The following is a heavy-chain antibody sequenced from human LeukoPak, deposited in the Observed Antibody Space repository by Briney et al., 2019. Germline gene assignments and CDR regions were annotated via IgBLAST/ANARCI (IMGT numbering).Heavy chain of an antibody. CDR3: ARRSKSSSWSPIDY. CDR2: IYYSGST. CDR1: GGSISSYY. V-gene: IGHV4-59*08. J-gene: IGHJ4*02. Sequence: SETLSLTCTVSGGSISSYYWSWIRQPPGKGLEWIGYIYYSGSTNYNPSLKSRVTILVDTSKNQFSLKLSSVTAADTAVYYCARRSKSSSWSPIDYWGQGTLVTVSS. D-gene: IGHD6-13*01.